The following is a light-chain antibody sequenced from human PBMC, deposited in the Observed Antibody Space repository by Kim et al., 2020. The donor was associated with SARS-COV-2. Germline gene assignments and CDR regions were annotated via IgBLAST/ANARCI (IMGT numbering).Light chain of an antibody. V-gene: IGLV4-69*01. CDR3: QTWGTGIVV. CDR2: LNSDGSH. Sequence: SVKLTCTLSSVHSSYAIAWHQQQPEKGPRYLMKLNSDGSHSKGDGIPDRFSGSSSGAERYLTISSLQSEDEADYYCQTWGTGIVVFGGGTQLTVL. J-gene: IGLJ2*01. CDR1: SVHSSYA.